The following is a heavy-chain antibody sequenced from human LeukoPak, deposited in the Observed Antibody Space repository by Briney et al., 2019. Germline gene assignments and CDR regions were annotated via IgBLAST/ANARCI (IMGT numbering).Heavy chain of an antibody. Sequence: GGSLRLSCAASGFTFSSYGMSWVRQAPGKGLEWVSTISNSGGTTYYADSVKGRFTISRDDSENTLYLQMNSLRAEDTAVYYCAKATGYLLWGQGTLVTVSS. D-gene: IGHD1-14*01. J-gene: IGHJ4*02. CDR3: AKATGYLL. V-gene: IGHV3-23*01. CDR2: ISNSGGTT. CDR1: GFTFSSYG.